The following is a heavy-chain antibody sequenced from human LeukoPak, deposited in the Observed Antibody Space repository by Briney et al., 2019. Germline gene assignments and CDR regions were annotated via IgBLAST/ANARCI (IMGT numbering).Heavy chain of an antibody. D-gene: IGHD2-2*02. Sequence: SVKVSCKTSGFTFTSSAVQWVRQARGQRLEWIGWIVVGSDNTNYAQKFQERVTITRDMSTSTAYLELSSLRSEDTAVYYCAKGRKTGRIGYCSGANCYRDYWGQGTLVTVSS. CDR3: AKGRKTGRIGYCSGANCYRDY. V-gene: IGHV1-58*01. CDR2: IVVGSDNT. J-gene: IGHJ4*02. CDR1: GFTFTSSA.